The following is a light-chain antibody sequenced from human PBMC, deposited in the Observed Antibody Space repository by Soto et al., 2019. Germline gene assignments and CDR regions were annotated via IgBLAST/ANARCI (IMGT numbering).Light chain of an antibody. CDR3: QQYNNWPWT. CDR1: QSVSSN. V-gene: IGKV3-15*01. CDR2: GAS. J-gene: IGKJ1*01. Sequence: TLSPVTLSVSPGERATLSCRASQSVSSNLAWYQQKPGQAPRLLIYGASTRATGIPARFSGSGSGTDFSLTISSLQSEDFAVYYCQQYNNWPWTFGQGTKV.